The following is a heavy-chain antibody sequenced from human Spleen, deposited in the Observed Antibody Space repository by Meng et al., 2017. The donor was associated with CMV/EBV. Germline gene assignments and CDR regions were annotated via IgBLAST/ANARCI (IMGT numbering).Heavy chain of an antibody. Sequence: GGSFSGYYWSWIRQPPGKGLEWIGEINHSGSTNYNPSLKSRVTISVDTSKNQFSLKLSSVTAADTAVYYCARNSIKYYDFWSGYYIPWGQGTLITVSS. CDR3: ARNSIKYYDFWSGYYIP. CDR2: INHSGST. V-gene: IGHV4-34*01. J-gene: IGHJ5*02. CDR1: GGSFSGYY. D-gene: IGHD3-3*01.